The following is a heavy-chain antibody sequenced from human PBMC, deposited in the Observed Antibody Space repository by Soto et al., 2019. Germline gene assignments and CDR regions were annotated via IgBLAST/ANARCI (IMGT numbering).Heavy chain of an antibody. D-gene: IGHD4-4*01. CDR2: ISSSGSTI. J-gene: IGHJ6*02. Sequence: GGSLRLSCAASGFTFSSYELNWVRQAPGKGLEWVSYISSSGSTIYYADSVKGRFTISRDNAKNSLYLQMNSLRAEDTAVYYCAGDYSNYVGFYYYYGMDVWGQGTTVTVSS. CDR3: AGDYSNYVGFYYYYGMDV. V-gene: IGHV3-48*03. CDR1: GFTFSSYE.